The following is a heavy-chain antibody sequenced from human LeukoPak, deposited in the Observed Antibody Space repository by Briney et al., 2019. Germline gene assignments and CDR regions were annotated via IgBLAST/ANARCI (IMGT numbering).Heavy chain of an antibody. CDR1: GYTLTELS. V-gene: IGHV1-24*01. CDR3: ATINILRGGGYFDP. D-gene: IGHD3-10*01. CDR2: FDPGDGET. Sequence: ASVKVSCKVSGYTLTELSMHWVRQAPGKGLEWMGGFDPGDGETIYAQKFQGRVTMTEDTSTDTAYMELSSLRSEDTAVYYCATINILRGGGYFDPWGQGTLVTVSS. J-gene: IGHJ5*02.